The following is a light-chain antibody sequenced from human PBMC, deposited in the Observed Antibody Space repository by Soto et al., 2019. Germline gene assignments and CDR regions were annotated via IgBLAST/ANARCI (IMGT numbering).Light chain of an antibody. V-gene: IGKV3-15*01. CDR2: GAS. CDR3: QQYENWPG. J-gene: IGKJ4*01. CDR1: QNIGSN. Sequence: EVVMTQSPDTLSASPGERVILSCRASQNIGSNWAWYQQRPGQAPRLLMYGASTRATEAPARCSGSGSATDFTLTISSLQSEDFAVYYCQQYENWPGFGGGTKVDIK.